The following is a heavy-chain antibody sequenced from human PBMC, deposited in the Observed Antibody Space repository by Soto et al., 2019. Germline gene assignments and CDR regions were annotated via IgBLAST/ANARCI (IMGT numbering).Heavy chain of an antibody. J-gene: IGHJ1*01. Sequence: SETLSLTCAVSGYSISSGYYWSWIRQPPGKGLEWIGTIYHSGSIFYNPSLKSRVTISVDTSKNQFSLKLRSVTAADTAVYYCAVGYCGGASCSREYFQHWGQGTLVTVSS. V-gene: IGHV4-38-2*01. CDR3: AVGYCGGASCSREYFQH. CDR1: GYSISSGYY. CDR2: IYHSGSI. D-gene: IGHD2-15*01.